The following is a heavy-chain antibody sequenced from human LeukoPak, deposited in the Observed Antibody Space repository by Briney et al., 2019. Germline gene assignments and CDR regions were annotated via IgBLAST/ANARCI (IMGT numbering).Heavy chain of an antibody. D-gene: IGHD3-3*01. CDR1: GGSISSSNW. V-gene: IGHV4-4*02. Sequence: SGTLSLTCAVSGGSISSSNWWSWVRQPPGKGLEWIGEIYHSGSTNYNPSLKSRVTISVDTSKNQFSLKLSSVTAADTAVYYCARGRVRFYYYYGMDVWGQGTTVTVSS. CDR3: ARGRVRFYYYYGMDV. CDR2: IYHSGST. J-gene: IGHJ6*02.